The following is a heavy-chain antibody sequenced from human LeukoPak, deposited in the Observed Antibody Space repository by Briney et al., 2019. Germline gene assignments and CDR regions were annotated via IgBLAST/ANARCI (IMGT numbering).Heavy chain of an antibody. CDR1: GGSISSYY. D-gene: IGHD6-19*01. J-gene: IGHJ4*02. Sequence: SETLSLTCTVSGGSISSYYWSWIRQPPGKGLEWIGYIYYSGSTDYNPSLKSRVTISVDTSKNQFSLNLSSVTAADTAVYYCARETKSSGWFEYWGQGILVTVSS. V-gene: IGHV4-59*01. CDR3: ARETKSSGWFEY. CDR2: IYYSGST.